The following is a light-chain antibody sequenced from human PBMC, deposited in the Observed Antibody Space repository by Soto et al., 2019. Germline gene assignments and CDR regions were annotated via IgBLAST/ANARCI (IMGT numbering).Light chain of an antibody. CDR1: QSVRSN. V-gene: IGKV3-15*01. Sequence: EIVMTQSPVTLSVSPGERATLSCRASQSVRSNLAWYQQKPGQAPSLLIYGAFTRATGIPTRFSGTGSGTEFTLTISSLQSEDFALYYCQQYNDWTLTFGKGNKVEV. J-gene: IGKJ1*01. CDR3: QQYNDWTLT. CDR2: GAF.